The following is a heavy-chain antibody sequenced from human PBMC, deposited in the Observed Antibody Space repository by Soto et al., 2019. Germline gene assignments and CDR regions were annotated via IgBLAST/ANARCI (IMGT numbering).Heavy chain of an antibody. CDR1: GGSFSGYY. J-gene: IGHJ6*02. V-gene: IGHV4-34*01. CDR3: ARDSVTNYYYYGMDV. D-gene: IGHD4-4*01. CDR2: INHSGST. Sequence: PSETLSLTCAVYGGSFSGYYWSWIRQPPGKGLEWIGEINHSGSTNYNPSLKSRVTISVDTSKNQFSLKLSSVTAADTAVYYCARDSVTNYYYYGMDVWGQGTTVTVSS.